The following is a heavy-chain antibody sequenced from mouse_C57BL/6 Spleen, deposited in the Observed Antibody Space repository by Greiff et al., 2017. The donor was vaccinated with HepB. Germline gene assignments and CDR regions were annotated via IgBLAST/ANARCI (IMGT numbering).Heavy chain of an antibody. V-gene: IGHV1-7*01. CDR3: ARSLYGNYVFDY. D-gene: IGHD2-1*01. CDR2: INPSSGYT. CDR1: GYTFTSYW. Sequence: QVHVKQSGAELAKPGASVKLSCKASGYTFTSYWMHWVKQRPGQGLEWIGYINPSSGYTKYNQKFKDKATLTADKSSSTAYMQLSSLTYEDSAVYYCARSLYGNYVFDYWGQGTTLTVSS. J-gene: IGHJ2*01.